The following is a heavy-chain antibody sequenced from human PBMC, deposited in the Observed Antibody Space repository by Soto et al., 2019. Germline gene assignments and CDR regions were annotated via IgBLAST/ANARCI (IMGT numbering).Heavy chain of an antibody. V-gene: IGHV4-59*01. J-gene: IGHJ4*02. D-gene: IGHD4-17*01. CDR1: GGSISSYY. CDR3: ARERTLYGDYGNYFDY. CDR2: IYYSGST. Sequence: TLSLTCTVSGGSISSYYWSWIRQPPGKGLEWIGYIYYSGSTNYNPSLKSRVTISVDTSKNQFSLKLSSVTAADTAVYYCARERTLYGDYGNYFDYWGQGTLVTVSS.